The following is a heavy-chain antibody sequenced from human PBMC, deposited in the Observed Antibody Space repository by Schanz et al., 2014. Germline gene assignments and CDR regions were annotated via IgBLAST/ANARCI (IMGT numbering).Heavy chain of an antibody. J-gene: IGHJ4*02. CDR1: GITFSDYA. CDR3: VRDTDYHFDY. CDR2: IRSGGST. Sequence: EVQLLESGGALEQPGGSLRLSCAASGITFSDYAMSWVRQAPGKGLEWVSVIRSGGSTHYADSVKARFTIFTHNSKNTLYLQMNSLRADDTAVYYFVRDTDYHFDYWGQGTLVSVSP. D-gene: IGHD4-17*01. V-gene: IGHV3-23*01.